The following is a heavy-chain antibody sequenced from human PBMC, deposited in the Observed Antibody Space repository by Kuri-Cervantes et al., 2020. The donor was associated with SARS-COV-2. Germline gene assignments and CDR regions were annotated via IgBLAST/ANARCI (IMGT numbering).Heavy chain of an antibody. J-gene: IGHJ6*03. CDR3: ARDPLDFWSVHYYYYMDV. CDR2: ISWDGGST. D-gene: IGHD3-3*01. Sequence: GGSLRLSCAASGFTFDDYAMHWVRQAPGKGLEWVSLISWDGGSTYYADSVKGRFTISRDNAKNTLYLQMNSLRAEDTAVYYCARDPLDFWSVHYYYYMDVWGKGTTVTVSS. CDR1: GFTFDDYA. V-gene: IGHV3-43D*03.